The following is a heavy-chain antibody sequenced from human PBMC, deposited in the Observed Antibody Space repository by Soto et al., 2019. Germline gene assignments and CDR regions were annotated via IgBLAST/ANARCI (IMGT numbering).Heavy chain of an antibody. CDR3: ARNPAVGGTNHYFDY. CDR1: GGSASSDSYY. Sequence: PSETLSLTCTVSGGSASSDSYYWDWILQPPGKGLEWIGYICYSGSTNDNPSLQSRVTMSVDTSKNKFSLKLNSVTAADTDVYYCARNPAVGGTNHYFDYWGQGTLVTVSS. D-gene: IGHD6-19*01. CDR2: ICYSGST. J-gene: IGHJ4*02. V-gene: IGHV4-61*01.